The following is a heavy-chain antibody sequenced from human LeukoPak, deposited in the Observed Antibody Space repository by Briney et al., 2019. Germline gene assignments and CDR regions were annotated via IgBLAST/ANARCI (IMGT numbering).Heavy chain of an antibody. CDR3: AKDQEMLTYYYYGMDV. CDR1: GFTFSSYG. Sequence: PGRSLRLSCAASGFTFSSYGMHWVRQAPGKGLEWVAVIWYDGSNKYYADSVKGRFTISRDKSKNTLYLQMNSLRAEDTAVYYCAKDQEMLTYYYYGMDVWGQGTTVTVSS. D-gene: IGHD3-16*01. CDR2: IWYDGSNK. V-gene: IGHV3-33*03. J-gene: IGHJ6*02.